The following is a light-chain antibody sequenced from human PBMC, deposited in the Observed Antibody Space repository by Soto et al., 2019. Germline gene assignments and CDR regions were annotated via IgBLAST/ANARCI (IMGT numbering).Light chain of an antibody. CDR1: SFNIGAGYD. CDR3: QSYDSSLSGSV. CDR2: GNN. V-gene: IGLV1-40*01. J-gene: IGLJ3*02. Sequence: QAVVTQPPSVSGAPGQRVTISCTGSSFNIGAGYDVHWYQQLPGTAPKLLIYGNNNRPSGVPDRFSGSKSGTSASLAITGLQAEDEADYYCQSYDSSLSGSVFGGGTKVTVL.